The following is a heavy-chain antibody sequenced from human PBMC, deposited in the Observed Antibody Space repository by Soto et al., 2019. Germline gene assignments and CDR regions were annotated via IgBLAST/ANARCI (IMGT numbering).Heavy chain of an antibody. J-gene: IGHJ6*03. CDR3: ARADYDILTATTQEGTSYYYYYMDV. CDR1: GFTFDDYG. D-gene: IGHD3-9*01. CDR2: INWNGGST. Sequence: GGSLRLSCAASGFTFDDYGMSWVRQAPGKGLEWVSGINWNGGSTGYADSVKGRFPISRDNAKNSLYLQMNSLRAEDTALYHCARADYDILTATTQEGTSYYYYYMDVWGKGTTVTVSS. V-gene: IGHV3-20*01.